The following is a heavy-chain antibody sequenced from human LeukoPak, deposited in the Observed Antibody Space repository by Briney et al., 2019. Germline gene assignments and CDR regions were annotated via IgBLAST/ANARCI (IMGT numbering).Heavy chain of an antibody. Sequence: KPGGSLRLSCVASGFTFSDYYMSWIRQAPGKGLEWVSYISSSGSTIYYADSVKGRFTISRDNAKNSLYLQMNSLRAEDAAVYYCARDPPYDFWSGYYSDWGQGTLVTVSS. V-gene: IGHV3-11*04. CDR1: GFTFSDYY. J-gene: IGHJ4*02. CDR2: ISSSGSTI. CDR3: ARDPPYDFWSGYYSD. D-gene: IGHD3-3*01.